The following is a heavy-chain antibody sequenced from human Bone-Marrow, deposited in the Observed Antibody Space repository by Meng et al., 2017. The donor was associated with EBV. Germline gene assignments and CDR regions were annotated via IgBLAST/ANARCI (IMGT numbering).Heavy chain of an antibody. Sequence: VPLQEWRAVLLKRSETLSSACACDGGSFSGYYWSWIRQPPGKGLEWIGEINHSGSTNYNPSLKSRVTTSVDTSKNQFSLKLSSVTAADTAVYYCARGKRWVRNWFDPWGQGTLVTVSS. CDR3: ARGKRWVRNWFDP. CDR1: GGSFSGYY. CDR2: INHSGST. V-gene: IGHV4-34*01. D-gene: IGHD4-23*01. J-gene: IGHJ5*02.